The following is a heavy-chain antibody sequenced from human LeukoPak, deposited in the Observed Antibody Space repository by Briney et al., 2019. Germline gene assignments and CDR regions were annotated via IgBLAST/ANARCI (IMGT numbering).Heavy chain of an antibody. CDR3: AKDHSTNGVCYTDY. J-gene: IGHJ4*02. V-gene: IGHV3-30*02. Sequence: PGGSLRLSCAASGFTFSSYGMHWVRQAPGKGLEWVAFIRNDGSNKYYADSMKGRFTISRDNSKNTLSLQLNSLRGEDTAIYYCAKDHSTNGVCYTDYWGQGTLVTVSS. CDR1: GFTFSSYG. CDR2: IRNDGSNK. D-gene: IGHD2-8*01.